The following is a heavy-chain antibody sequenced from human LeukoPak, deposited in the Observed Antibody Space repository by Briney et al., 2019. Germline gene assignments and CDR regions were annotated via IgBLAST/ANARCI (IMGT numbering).Heavy chain of an antibody. Sequence: SETLSLTCTVSGGSISSSSYYWSWIRQPPGKGLEWIVSLYYSGSTYYNPSLKSRVTISVDTSKNQFSLKLSSVAATDMAVYSCAKDRCGWTTVVLRAFDIWGQGTMVTVSS. J-gene: IGHJ3*02. D-gene: IGHD4-23*01. V-gene: IGHV4-39*07. CDR3: AKDRCGWTTVVLRAFDI. CDR1: GGSISSSSYY. CDR2: LYYSGST.